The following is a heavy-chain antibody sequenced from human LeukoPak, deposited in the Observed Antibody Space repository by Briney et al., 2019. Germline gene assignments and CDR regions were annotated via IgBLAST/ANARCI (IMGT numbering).Heavy chain of an antibody. CDR1: SGSFSGYS. V-gene: IGHV4-34*01. J-gene: IGHJ4*02. CDR3: ARGAPGY. CDR2: VNHSGST. Sequence: SETLSLTCAVYSGSFSGYSWTWIRQSPGGGLEWIGEVNHSGSTNYNPSLKSRVTISVDTSKNQFSLKMRSVTTADTAVYYCARGAPGYWGQGSLVTVSS.